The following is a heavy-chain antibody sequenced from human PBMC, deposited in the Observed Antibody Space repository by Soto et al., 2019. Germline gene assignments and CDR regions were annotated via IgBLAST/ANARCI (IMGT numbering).Heavy chain of an antibody. Sequence: SETLSLTCTVSGGSISSYYWSWIRQPPGKGLEWIGYIYYSGSTNYNPSLKSRVTISVDTSKNQFSLKLSSVTAADTAVYYWTRDFHGRRCGYEAYYFDYWAQGTLVTVSS. D-gene: IGHD5-12*01. CDR2: IYYSGST. CDR3: TRDFHGRRCGYEAYYFDY. J-gene: IGHJ4*02. CDR1: GGSISSYY. V-gene: IGHV4-59*01.